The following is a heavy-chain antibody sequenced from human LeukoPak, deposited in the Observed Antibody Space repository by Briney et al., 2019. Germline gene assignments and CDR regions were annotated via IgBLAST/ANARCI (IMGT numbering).Heavy chain of an antibody. CDR1: GFTFSSYA. CDR2: IISNGRNT. D-gene: IGHD1-26*01. V-gene: IGHV3-64*01. Sequence: GGSLRLSCAASGFTFSSYAMHWVRQAPGKGLEYVSAIISNGRNTYYANSVKGRFTISRDNSKNTLYLQMGSLRPEDMAVYYCATWELLSNGRVYWGQGTLVSVSS. CDR3: ATWELLSNGRVY. J-gene: IGHJ4*02.